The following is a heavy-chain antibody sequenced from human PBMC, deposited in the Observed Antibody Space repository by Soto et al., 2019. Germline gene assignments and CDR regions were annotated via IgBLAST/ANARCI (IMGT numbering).Heavy chain of an antibody. V-gene: IGHV4-31*03. CDR1: GGSISSGGYY. CDR2: IYYSGST. J-gene: IGHJ4*02. D-gene: IGHD6-13*01. CDR3: ARIAATGKKQLFDS. Sequence: PSETLSLTCTVSGGSISSGGYYWSWIRHRPGEGLEWIAFIYYSGSTYYNPSLKSRLTISVDTSKNQFSLKLSSVTAADTAVYYCARIAATGKKQLFDSWGQGTLVTVSS.